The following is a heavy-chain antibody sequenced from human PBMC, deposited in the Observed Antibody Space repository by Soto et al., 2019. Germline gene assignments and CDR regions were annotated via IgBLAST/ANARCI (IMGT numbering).Heavy chain of an antibody. CDR1: GGSFSGYY. Sequence: SETLSLTCAVYGGSFSGYYWSWIRQPPGKGLEWIGEINHSRSTNYNPSLKSRVTISVDTSKNQFSLKLSSVTAADTAVYYCARVFKASYYYGSGRSIDYWGQGTLVTVSS. CDR2: INHSRST. J-gene: IGHJ4*02. D-gene: IGHD3-10*01. CDR3: ARVFKASYYYGSGRSIDY. V-gene: IGHV4-34*01.